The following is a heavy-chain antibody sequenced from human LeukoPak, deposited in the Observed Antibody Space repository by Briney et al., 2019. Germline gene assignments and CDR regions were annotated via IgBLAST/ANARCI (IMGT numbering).Heavy chain of an antibody. D-gene: IGHD6-13*01. V-gene: IGHV3-23*01. CDR2: IYENGGTT. CDR1: GFTFRSHA. Sequence: GGSLRLSCVGSGFTFRSHAMSWVRQAPEKGLEFVSGIYENGGTTYYADSVKGRFTISRDNSKNTLYLQMNSLRAEDTAVYYCAREGYSSSWGYWGQGTLVTVSS. J-gene: IGHJ4*02. CDR3: AREGYSSSWGY.